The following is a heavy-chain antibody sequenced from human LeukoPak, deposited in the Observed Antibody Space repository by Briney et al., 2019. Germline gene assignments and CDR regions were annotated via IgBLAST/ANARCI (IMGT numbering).Heavy chain of an antibody. D-gene: IGHD2-21*01. CDR2: LFHSGST. CDR1: GASISSYY. CDR3: ARAGASYSFDY. Sequence: SETQSLTCSVSGASISSYYWSWIRQPPGKGLEWIGYLFHSGSTNYNPSLKSRVTISVDTSKNQFSLKLNSVTAADTAVYYCARAGASYSFDYWGQGTLVTVSS. V-gene: IGHV4-59*01. J-gene: IGHJ4*02.